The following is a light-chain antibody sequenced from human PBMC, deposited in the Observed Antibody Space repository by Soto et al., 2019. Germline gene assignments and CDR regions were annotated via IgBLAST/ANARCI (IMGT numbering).Light chain of an antibody. V-gene: IGKV3-20*01. CDR2: DAS. CDR3: QQYGSSPPWT. J-gene: IGKJ1*01. CDR1: QSVSSN. Sequence: EIVMTQSPATLSLSPGERATLSCRASQSVSSNLAWYQQKPGQAPRLLIYDASNRATGIPDRFSGSGSGTDFTLTISRLEPEDFAVYYCQQYGSSPPWTFGQGTKVDIK.